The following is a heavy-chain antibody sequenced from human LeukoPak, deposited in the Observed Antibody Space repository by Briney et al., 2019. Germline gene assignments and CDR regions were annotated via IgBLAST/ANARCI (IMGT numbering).Heavy chain of an antibody. CDR3: ARGVYAFDI. V-gene: IGHV3-7*01. Sequence: PGGSLRLSCTASVFSFSSYNMKWVRQARWKGLEWVANIKEDESEKYYVDAVKGRFTISRDNAKNSVFLQMNSLRVEDTAVYYCARGVYAFDIWGQGTMVTVSS. CDR2: IKEDESEK. J-gene: IGHJ3*02. CDR1: VFSFSSYN. D-gene: IGHD5/OR15-5a*01.